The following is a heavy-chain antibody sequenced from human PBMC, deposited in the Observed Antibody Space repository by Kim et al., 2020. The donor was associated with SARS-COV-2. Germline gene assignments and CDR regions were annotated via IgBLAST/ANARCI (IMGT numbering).Heavy chain of an antibody. D-gene: IGHD6-19*01. CDR1: GYTFTSYY. Sequence: ASVKVSCKASGYTFTSYYMHWVRQAPGQGLEWMGIINPSGGSTSYAQKFQGRVTMTRDTSTSTVYMELSSLRSEDTAVYYCARESGAVAGIPIAYYYGMDVWGQGTTVTVSS. V-gene: IGHV1-46*01. J-gene: IGHJ6*02. CDR3: ARESGAVAGIPIAYYYGMDV. CDR2: INPSGGST.